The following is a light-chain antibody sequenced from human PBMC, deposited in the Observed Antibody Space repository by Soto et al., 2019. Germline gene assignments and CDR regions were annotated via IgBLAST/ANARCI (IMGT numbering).Light chain of an antibody. V-gene: IGLV3-21*02. CDR3: QVWDSGGDQYV. CDR1: NLGSER. J-gene: IGLJ1*01. CDR2: DDS. Sequence: SYVVTQTASLSMATGQTARNTCGEHNLGSERVQWYQQKAGQTPVLVIYDDSDRPSGIPDRVSGSKSGNTATLIIRSVEVADEADYHCQVWDSGGDQYVFGPGTKLTVL.